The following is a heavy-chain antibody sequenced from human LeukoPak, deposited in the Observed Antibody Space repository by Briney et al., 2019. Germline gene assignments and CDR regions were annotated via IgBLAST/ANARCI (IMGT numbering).Heavy chain of an antibody. D-gene: IGHD2-2*02. CDR2: IYPGDSDT. J-gene: IGHJ5*02. CDR1: GYTFTNYW. V-gene: IGHV5-51*01. CDR3: ARPYCFSTNCYTIDP. Sequence: GESLKISCKGSGYTFTNYWIVWVRQMPGKGLEWMGIIYPGDSDTRYSPSFQGQVTISADKSISTAYLQWSSLKASDTAMYYCARPYCFSTNCYTIDPWGQGTLVTVSS.